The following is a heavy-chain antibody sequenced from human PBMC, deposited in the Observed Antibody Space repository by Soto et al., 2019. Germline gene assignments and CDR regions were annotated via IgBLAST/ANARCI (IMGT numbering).Heavy chain of an antibody. D-gene: IGHD1-26*01. Sequence: GGSLRLSCAASGFTFSSYAMSWVRQAPGKGLEWVAVISYDGSNKYYADSVKGRFTISRDNSKNTLYLQMNSLRAEDTAVYYCARDLSGQYYYYGMDVWGQGTTVTVSS. J-gene: IGHJ6*02. CDR3: ARDLSGQYYYYGMDV. CDR2: ISYDGSNK. CDR1: GFTFSSYA. V-gene: IGHV3-30-3*01.